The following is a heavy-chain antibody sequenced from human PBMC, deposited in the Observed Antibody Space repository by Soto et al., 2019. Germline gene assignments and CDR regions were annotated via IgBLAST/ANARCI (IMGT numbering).Heavy chain of an antibody. CDR1: GYTFTRYG. CDR3: ASGVDYGDSSFDY. CDR2: ISTHNGNT. D-gene: IGHD4-17*01. J-gene: IGHJ4*02. Sequence: QVQLVQSGAEVKKSGASVKVSCKASGYTFTRYGINWVRQAPGQGLEWMGWISTHNGNTNYAQKFQGRVTMATDTXTSTDYMDLRRLRSDDTAVYYCASGVDYGDSSFDYWGQGTLVTVSS. V-gene: IGHV1-18*01.